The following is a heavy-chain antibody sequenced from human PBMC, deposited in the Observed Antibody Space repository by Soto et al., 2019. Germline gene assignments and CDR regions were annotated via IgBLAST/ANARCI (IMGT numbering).Heavy chain of an antibody. D-gene: IGHD6-6*01. Sequence: EVQLAESGGGLAQPGGSLRLSCAASGFTLSGYAMDWVRQAPGEGLEYVSGISSNGVGTYYANSVQGRFTISRDNSKNTAYLQMGSLRPEDMAVYYCARRARPDFYYMDVWGKGTTVTVSS. CDR2: ISSNGVGT. J-gene: IGHJ6*03. V-gene: IGHV3-64*01. CDR3: ARRARPDFYYMDV. CDR1: GFTLSGYA.